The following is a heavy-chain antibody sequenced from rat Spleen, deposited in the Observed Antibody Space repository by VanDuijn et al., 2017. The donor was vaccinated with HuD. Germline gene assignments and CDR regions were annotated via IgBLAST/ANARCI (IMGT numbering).Heavy chain of an antibody. J-gene: IGHJ2*01. CDR3: TRGRVYFGYTGFEY. CDR2: ISASGGST. Sequence: EVQLVESGGGLVQPGGSMKLSCVISGFTFTSFPVAWVRQAPTKGLEWVATISASGGSTYFRDSVKGRFTISRDVTKTTLYPQMNSLRSEDTATYYCTRGRVYFGYTGFEYWGQGVMVTVSS. CDR1: GFTFTSFP. V-gene: IGHV5-46*01. D-gene: IGHD4-4*01.